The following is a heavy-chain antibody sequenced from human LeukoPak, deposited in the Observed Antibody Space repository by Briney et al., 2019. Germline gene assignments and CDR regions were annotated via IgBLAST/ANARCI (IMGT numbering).Heavy chain of an antibody. CDR1: GFTFSSYW. J-gene: IGHJ4*02. V-gene: IGHV3-74*01. CDR2: INSDGSST. D-gene: IGHD3-22*01. Sequence: GGSLRLSCVASGFTFSSYWMHWVRQAPGKGLVWVSRINSDGSSTSYADSVKGRFTISRDNAKNTLYLQMNSLRAEDTAVYYCASATYYDSSGYLAYWGQGTLVTVSS. CDR3: ASATYYDSSGYLAY.